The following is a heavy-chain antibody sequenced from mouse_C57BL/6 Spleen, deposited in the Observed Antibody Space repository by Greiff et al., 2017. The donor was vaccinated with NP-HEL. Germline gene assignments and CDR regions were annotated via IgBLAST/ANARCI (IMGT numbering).Heavy chain of an antibody. J-gene: IGHJ4*01. V-gene: IGHV1-82*01. CDR2: IYPGDGDT. Sequence: VKLQESGPELVKPGASVKISCKASGYAFSSSWMNWVKQRPGKGLEWIGRIYPGDGDTNYNGKFKGKATLTADKSSSTAYMQLSSLTSEDSAVYFCASTVVAAYYAMDYWGQGTSVTVSS. CDR1: GYAFSSSW. D-gene: IGHD1-1*01. CDR3: ASTVVAAYYAMDY.